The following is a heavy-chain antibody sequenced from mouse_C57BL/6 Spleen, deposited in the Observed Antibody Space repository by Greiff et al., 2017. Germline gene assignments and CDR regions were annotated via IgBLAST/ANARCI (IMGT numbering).Heavy chain of an antibody. Sequence: QVTLKVCGPGILQSSQTLSLTCSFSGFSLSTSGMGVSWIRQPSGKGLEWLAHIYWDDDKRYNPSLKSRLTISKDTSRNQVFLKITSVDTADTATYYCARNYYGSSYTIFDYWGQGTTLTVSS. J-gene: IGHJ2*01. CDR3: ARNYYGSSYTIFDY. V-gene: IGHV8-12*01. CDR2: IYWDDDK. D-gene: IGHD1-1*01. CDR1: GFSLSTSGMG.